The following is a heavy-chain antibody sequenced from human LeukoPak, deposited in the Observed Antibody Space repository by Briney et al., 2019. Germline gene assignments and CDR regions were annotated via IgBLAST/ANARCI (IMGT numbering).Heavy chain of an antibody. Sequence: GGSLRLSCAASGFTFSSYAMSWVRQAPGKGLEWVSAISGSGGSTYYADSVKGRFTISRDNSKNTLYLQMNSLRAEDTAVYYCANPSGYCSSTSCYRRWFDPWGQGTLVTVSS. V-gene: IGHV3-23*01. CDR3: ANPSGYCSSTSCYRRWFDP. D-gene: IGHD2-2*01. CDR1: GFTFSSYA. CDR2: ISGSGGST. J-gene: IGHJ5*02.